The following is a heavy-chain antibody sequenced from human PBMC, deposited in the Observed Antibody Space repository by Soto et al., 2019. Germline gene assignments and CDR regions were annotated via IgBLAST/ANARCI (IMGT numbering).Heavy chain of an antibody. CDR1: GGTFSSYT. CDR2: IIPILGIA. V-gene: IGHV1-69*02. D-gene: IGHD3-16*02. CDR3: ASLGGVIPYYFDY. Sequence: QVQLVQSGAEVKKPGSSVKVSCKASGGTFSSYTISWVRQAPGQGLEWMGRIIPILGIANYAQKFQGRVTLTADKSTSTAHMELSSLRSEDTAVYYCASLGGVIPYYFDYWGQGTLVTVSS. J-gene: IGHJ4*02.